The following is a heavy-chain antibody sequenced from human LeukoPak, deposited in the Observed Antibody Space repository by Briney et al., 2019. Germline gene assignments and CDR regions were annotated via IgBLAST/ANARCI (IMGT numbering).Heavy chain of an antibody. D-gene: IGHD3-16*01. CDR2: IYYSGST. CDR1: GGSISSGGYY. J-gene: IGHJ6*02. Sequence: SETLSLTCAVSGGSISSGGYYWSWIRQHPGKGLEWIGYIYYSGSTYYNPSLKSRVTISVDTSKNQFSLKLSSVTAADTAVYYCARVLGGLLDYYYYGMDVWGQGTTVTVSS. CDR3: ARVLGGLLDYYYYGMDV. V-gene: IGHV4-31*11.